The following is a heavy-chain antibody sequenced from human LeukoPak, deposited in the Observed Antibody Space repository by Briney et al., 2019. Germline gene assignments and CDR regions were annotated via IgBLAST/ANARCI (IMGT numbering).Heavy chain of an antibody. CDR2: IKQDGSEK. CDR3: ARDPRYGSSGFDY. D-gene: IGHD3-22*01. V-gene: IGHV3-7*01. CDR1: GFTFSTFA. J-gene: IGHJ4*02. Sequence: GGSLRLSCAASGFTFSTFAMSWVRQAPGKGLEWVANIKQDGSEKYYVDSVKGRFTISRDNAKNSLYLQMNSLRAEDTAVYYCARDPRYGSSGFDYWGRGTLVTVSS.